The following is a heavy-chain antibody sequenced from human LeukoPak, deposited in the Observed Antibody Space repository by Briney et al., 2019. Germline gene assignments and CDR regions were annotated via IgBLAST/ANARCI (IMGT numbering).Heavy chain of an antibody. D-gene: IGHD6-6*01. V-gene: IGHV5-51*01. CDR3: ASQEGFRAARHWFDP. J-gene: IGHJ5*02. Sequence: PGESLKISCKGSGYSFTSYWIGWVRQMPGKGLEWMGIIYPGDSDTRYSPSFQGQVTISADKSISTAYLQWSSLKASDTAMYYCASQEGFRAARHWFDPWGQGTLVTVSS. CDR1: GYSFTSYW. CDR2: IYPGDSDT.